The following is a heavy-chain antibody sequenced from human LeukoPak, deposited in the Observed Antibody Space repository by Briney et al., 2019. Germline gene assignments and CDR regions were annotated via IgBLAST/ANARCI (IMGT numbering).Heavy chain of an antibody. CDR3: ARLGPYYDILTGIGY. CDR2: IYYSGTT. D-gene: IGHD3-9*01. CDR1: GGSFSGYY. V-gene: IGHV4-34*01. J-gene: IGHJ4*02. Sequence: SETLSLTCAVYGGSFSGYYWGWIRQPPGKGLEWIGSIYYSGTTDYSPSLKSRVTISVDTSKNQFSLKLTSVIAADTAVYYCARLGPYYDILTGIGYWGQGTLVTVSS.